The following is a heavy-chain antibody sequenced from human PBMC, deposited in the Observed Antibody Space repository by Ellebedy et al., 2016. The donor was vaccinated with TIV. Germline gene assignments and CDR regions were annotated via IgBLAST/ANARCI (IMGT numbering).Heavy chain of an antibody. CDR1: GYTFTSYA. CDR2: INAGNGNT. D-gene: IGHD6-19*01. Sequence: AASVKVSCKASGYTFTSYAMHWVRHAPGQRLEWMGWINAGNGNTKYSQKFQGRVTITRDTSASTAYMELSSLRSEDTAVYSCARVRPGIAVAGTGRWFDPWGQGTLVTVSS. J-gene: IGHJ5*02. V-gene: IGHV1-3*01. CDR3: ARVRPGIAVAGTGRWFDP.